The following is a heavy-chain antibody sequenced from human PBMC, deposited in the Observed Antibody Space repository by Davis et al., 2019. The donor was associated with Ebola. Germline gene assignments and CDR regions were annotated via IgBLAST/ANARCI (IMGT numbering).Heavy chain of an antibody. D-gene: IGHD3-10*02. V-gene: IGHV3-48*02. CDR2: INTRGDAR. CDR3: VRDYVFAFDS. CDR1: AFPSTPYS. Sequence: PGGSLRLSCVTSAFPSTPYSFNWIRHTPGKGLEWIAHINTRGDARVYADSVRGRFTIYRNDAANSLSLQMDSLKHEYTAVYYCVRDYVFAFDSWGQGTPVTVSS. J-gene: IGHJ4*02.